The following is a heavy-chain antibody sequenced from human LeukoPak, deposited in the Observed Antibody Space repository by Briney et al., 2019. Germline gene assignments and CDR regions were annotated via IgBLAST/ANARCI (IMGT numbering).Heavy chain of an antibody. Sequence: SLKVSCKASGGTFSSYAISWVRQAPGQGLEWMGRIIPILGIANYAQKFQGRVTITADKSTSTAYMELSSLRSEDTAVYYCAKEGTVTTDYYYGMDVWGQGTTVTVSS. D-gene: IGHD4-17*01. V-gene: IGHV1-69*04. CDR3: AKEGTVTTDYYYGMDV. CDR1: GGTFSSYA. J-gene: IGHJ6*02. CDR2: IIPILGIA.